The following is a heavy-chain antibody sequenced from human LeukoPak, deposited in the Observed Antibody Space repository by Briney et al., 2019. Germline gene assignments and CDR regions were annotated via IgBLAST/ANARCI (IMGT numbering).Heavy chain of an antibody. V-gene: IGHV5-51*01. J-gene: IGHJ4*02. CDR3: ARRRDGYNADY. CDR1: GYSFTSYW. D-gene: IGHD5-24*01. Sequence: GESLQISSKGSGYSFTSYWIGWVRRMPGKGLEWMGTIYPGDSDTRYSPSFQGQVTISADKSISTAYLQWSSLKASDTAMYYCARRRDGYNADYWGQGTLVTVSS. CDR2: IYPGDSDT.